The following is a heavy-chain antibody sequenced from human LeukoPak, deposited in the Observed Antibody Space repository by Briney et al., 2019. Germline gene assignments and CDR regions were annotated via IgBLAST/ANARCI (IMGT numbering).Heavy chain of an antibody. D-gene: IGHD3-3*01. V-gene: IGHV3-74*01. J-gene: IGHJ4*02. Sequence: GGSLRLSCAASGFTFSSYWMHWVRRAPGKGLVWVSRINSDGSSTSYADSVKGRFTISRDNAKKSLYLQMNNLRAEDTAVYYCARDPAHYDLWNGQDFWGQGRLVTVSS. CDR2: INSDGSST. CDR1: GFTFSSYW. CDR3: ARDPAHYDLWNGQDF.